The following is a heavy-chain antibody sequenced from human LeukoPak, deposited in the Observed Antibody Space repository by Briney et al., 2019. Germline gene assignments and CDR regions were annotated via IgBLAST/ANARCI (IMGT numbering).Heavy chain of an antibody. CDR3: ARDSLRYSSGCQIDY. V-gene: IGHV3-21*01. J-gene: IGHJ4*02. CDR1: GFTFSSYS. CDR2: ISSSSSYI. Sequence: GGSLRLSCAASGFTFSSYSMNWVRQAPGKGLEWVSSISSSSSYIYYADSVKGRFTISRDNAKNSLYLQMNSLRAEDTAVYYCARDSLRYSSGCQIDYWGQGTLVTVSS. D-gene: IGHD6-19*01.